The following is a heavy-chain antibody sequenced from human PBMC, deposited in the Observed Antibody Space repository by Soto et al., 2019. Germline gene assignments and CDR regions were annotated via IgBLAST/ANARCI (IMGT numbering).Heavy chain of an antibody. CDR3: ASLGEHGSGRGDAFDI. CDR2: IWYDGSNK. J-gene: IGHJ3*02. D-gene: IGHD3-10*01. CDR1: GFTFSSYG. Sequence: QVQLVESGGGVVQPGRSLRLSCAASGFTFSSYGMHWVRQAPGKGLEWVAVIWYDGSNKYYANSVKGRFTISRDNSKNTLNLKMNSLRAEDTAVYYCASLGEHGSGRGDAFDIWSQGTMVTVSS. V-gene: IGHV3-33*01.